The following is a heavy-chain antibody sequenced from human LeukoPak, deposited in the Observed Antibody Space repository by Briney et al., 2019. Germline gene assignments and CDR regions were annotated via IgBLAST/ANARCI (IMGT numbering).Heavy chain of an antibody. CDR3: AFFSCPYY. D-gene: IGHD3-3*01. J-gene: IGHJ4*02. Sequence: GGSLRLSCAASGFTFSSNWMHWVRQAPGKGLVWVSRIKSDGSSTSYADSVKGRFTISRDNAKNTLYLQMNSLRAEDTAVYYCAFFSCPYYGGQGTLVTVS. CDR2: IKSDGSST. CDR1: GFTFSSNW. V-gene: IGHV3-74*01.